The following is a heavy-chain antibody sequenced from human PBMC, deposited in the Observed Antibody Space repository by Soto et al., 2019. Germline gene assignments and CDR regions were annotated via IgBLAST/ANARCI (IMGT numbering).Heavy chain of an antibody. CDR1: GFTFSSYG. CDR2: IWYDGSNK. D-gene: IGHD2-15*01. V-gene: IGHV3-33*01. CDR3: AHCRGCSYWTYAFDI. J-gene: IGHJ3*02. Sequence: QVQLVESGGGVVQPGRSLRLSCAASGFTFSSYGMHWVRQAPGKGLEWVAVIWYDGSNKYYADSVKGRFTISRDTSKKTLYLQMNSLSAEDTAVYYCAHCRGCSYWTYAFDIWGQGTMVTVCS.